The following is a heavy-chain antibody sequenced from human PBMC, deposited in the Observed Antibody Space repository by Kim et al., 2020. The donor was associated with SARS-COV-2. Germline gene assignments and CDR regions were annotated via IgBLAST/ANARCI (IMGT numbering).Heavy chain of an antibody. D-gene: IGHD6-13*01. CDR2: IYSGGST. CDR1: GFTVSSNY. CDR3: ARGLWGAAAGNAEYFQH. V-gene: IGHV3-66*01. J-gene: IGHJ1*01. Sequence: GGSLRLSCAASGFTVSSNYMSWVRQAPGKGLEWVSVIYSGGSTYYADSVKGRFTISRDNSKSTLYLQMNSLRAEDTAVYYCARGLWGAAAGNAEYFQHWGQGTLVTVSS.